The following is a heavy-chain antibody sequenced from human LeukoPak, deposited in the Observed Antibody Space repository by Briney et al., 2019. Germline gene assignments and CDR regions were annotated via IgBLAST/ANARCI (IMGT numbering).Heavy chain of an antibody. CDR3: AREQGSYSSSSYWFDP. CDR1: GYTFTSYD. D-gene: IGHD6-6*01. V-gene: IGHV1-8*01. CDR2: MSPNSGDT. Sequence: GASVKVSCKASGYTFTSYDFNWVRQATGQRPEWMGWMSPNSGDTGYAQKFQDRVTMTRNTSISTAYMELSSLRSEDTAVYYCAREQGSYSSSSYWFDPWGQGTLVTVSS. J-gene: IGHJ5*02.